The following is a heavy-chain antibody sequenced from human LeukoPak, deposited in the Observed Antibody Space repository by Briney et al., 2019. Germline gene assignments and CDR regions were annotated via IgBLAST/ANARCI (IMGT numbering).Heavy chain of an antibody. J-gene: IGHJ6*02. Sequence: SETLSLTCTVSGSSISSGDYYWSWIRQPPGEGLEWIGYIYYSGSTYYNPSLKSRVTISVDTSKNQFSLKLSSVTAADTAVYYCARDRIYDFWSGYYYGMDVWGQGTTVTVSS. CDR2: IYYSGST. D-gene: IGHD3-3*01. CDR1: GSSISSGDYY. V-gene: IGHV4-30-4*01. CDR3: ARDRIYDFWSGYYYGMDV.